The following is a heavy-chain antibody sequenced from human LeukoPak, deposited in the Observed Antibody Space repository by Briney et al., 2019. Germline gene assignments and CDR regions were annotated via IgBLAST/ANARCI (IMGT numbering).Heavy chain of an antibody. Sequence: GGSLRLSCAASGFTVSTNFMGWVRQAPGKGLEWVSVIYGGGSTYYADSVKGRFTISRDTSKNTLYLQMNSLRTEDTAVYYCARGGSGSYYYYHYYMDVWGKGTTVTVSS. CDR1: GFTVSTNF. CDR2: IYGGGST. V-gene: IGHV3-53*05. CDR3: ARGGSGSYYYYHYYMDV. D-gene: IGHD5-12*01. J-gene: IGHJ6*03.